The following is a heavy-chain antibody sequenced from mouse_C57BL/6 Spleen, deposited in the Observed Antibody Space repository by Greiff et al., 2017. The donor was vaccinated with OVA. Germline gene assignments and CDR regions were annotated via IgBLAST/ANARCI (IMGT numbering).Heavy chain of an antibody. D-gene: IGHD1-1*01. Sequence: VQLQQSVAELVRPGASVKLSCTASGFTIKNTYMHWVKQTPEQGLEWIGRIDPANGNTKYAPKFQGQATITADTSSNTAYLQLSSLTSEDTAIYYCSREHYGGSSEDYWGQGTTLTVSS. CDR3: SREHYGGSSEDY. J-gene: IGHJ2*01. V-gene: IGHV14-3*01. CDR1: GFTIKNTY. CDR2: IDPANGNT.